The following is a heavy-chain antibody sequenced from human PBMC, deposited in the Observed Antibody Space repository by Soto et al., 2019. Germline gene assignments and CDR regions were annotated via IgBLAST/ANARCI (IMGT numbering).Heavy chain of an antibody. CDR1: DVSTTNFF. V-gene: IGHV4-59*08. J-gene: IGHJ4*02. D-gene: IGHD6-19*01. CDR3: ARGSGWLTDY. Sequence: QVQLHEPGPGLVKPSETLSLTCTVSDVSTTNFFWKWFRQPPGKGLEWIGIIHSSGTTNFNPSLESRVTISLDTSKSQCSLKMNSVNAADSAVYYCARGSGWLTDYWGRGSQVTVST. CDR2: IHSSGTT.